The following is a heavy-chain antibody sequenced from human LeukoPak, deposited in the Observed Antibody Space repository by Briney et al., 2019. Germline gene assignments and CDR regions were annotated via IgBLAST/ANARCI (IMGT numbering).Heavy chain of an antibody. J-gene: IGHJ5*02. D-gene: IGHD2-2*01. CDR2: INHSGST. Sequence: SATLSLTCAVYGGSFSGYYWSWIRQPPGKGLEWIGEINHSGSTNYNPSLKSRVTISVDTPKNQFSLKLSSVTAADTAVYYCARGGRVVPAAISWFDPWGQGTLVTVSS. CDR1: GGSFSGYY. CDR3: ARGGRVVPAAISWFDP. V-gene: IGHV4-34*01.